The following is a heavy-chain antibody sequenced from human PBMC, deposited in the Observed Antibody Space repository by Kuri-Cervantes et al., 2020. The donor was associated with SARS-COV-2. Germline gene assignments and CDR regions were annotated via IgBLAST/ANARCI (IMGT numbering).Heavy chain of an antibody. CDR1: GGSFSGYY. D-gene: IGHD6-19*01. Sequence: ESLKISCAVYGGSFSGYYWSWIRQPPGKGLEWIGEINHSGSTNYNPSLKSRVTISVDTSKNQFSLKLSSVTAADTAVYYCARYPTGSSGWYSSDAFDIWGQGTMVTVSS. CDR3: ARYPTGSSGWYSSDAFDI. J-gene: IGHJ3*02. V-gene: IGHV4-34*01. CDR2: INHSGST.